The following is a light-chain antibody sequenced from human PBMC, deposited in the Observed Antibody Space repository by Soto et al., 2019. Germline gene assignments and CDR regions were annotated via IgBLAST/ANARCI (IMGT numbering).Light chain of an antibody. CDR1: QSVSSN. Sequence: EIVMTQSPATLSVSPGERATLSCRASQSVSSNLAWYQQKPGPAPRLLIYGASTRATGIPARFSGSGSGTEFTLTISSLQSEDFAGYYCQQYNNWPGYTFGQGTKLEIK. J-gene: IGKJ2*01. CDR2: GAS. CDR3: QQYNNWPGYT. V-gene: IGKV3-15*01.